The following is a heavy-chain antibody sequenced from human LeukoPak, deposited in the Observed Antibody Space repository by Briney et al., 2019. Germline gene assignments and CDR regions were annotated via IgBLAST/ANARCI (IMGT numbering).Heavy chain of an antibody. V-gene: IGHV4-31*11. Sequence: SETLSLTCAVYGGSFSGYYWGWIRQHPGKGLEWIGYIYYSGSTYYNPSLKSRVTISVDTSKNQFSLKLSSVTAADTAVYYCAREHGVLLWFGELWGAFDIWGQGTMVTVSS. D-gene: IGHD3-10*01. CDR2: IYYSGST. CDR1: GGSFSGYY. CDR3: AREHGVLLWFGELWGAFDI. J-gene: IGHJ3*02.